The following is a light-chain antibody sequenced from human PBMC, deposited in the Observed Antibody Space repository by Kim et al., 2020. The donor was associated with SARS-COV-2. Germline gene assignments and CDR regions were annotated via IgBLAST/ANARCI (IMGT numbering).Light chain of an antibody. Sequence: PATISYTFSLGQVKTYGKKYLRWLNPRPGQAPRGLIYSVSRGDSGVPKRFRGGGSAPFFTRTIRRVEAEDVGVFYCVKGTNWPPYTFGRGTKVGI. CDR2: SVS. J-gene: IGKJ2*01. CDR1: LGQVKTYGKKY. V-gene: IGKV2-30*01. CDR3: VKGTNWPPYT.